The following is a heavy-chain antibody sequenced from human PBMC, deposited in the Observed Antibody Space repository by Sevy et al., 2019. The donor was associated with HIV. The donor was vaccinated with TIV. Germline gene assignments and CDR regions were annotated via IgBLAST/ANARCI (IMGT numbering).Heavy chain of an antibody. CDR3: ARGGDIVVVPAVWGYMDV. V-gene: IGHV3-13*01. J-gene: IGHJ6*03. D-gene: IGHD2-2*01. CDR1: GFTFSNYD. CDR2: IGTAGDT. Sequence: GGSLRLSCAASGFTFSNYDMHCVRQATGKGLEWVSAIGTAGDTYYPGSVKGRFTISRENAKNSLYLQMNSLRAGDTAVYYCARGGDIVVVPAVWGYMDVWGKGTTVFVSS.